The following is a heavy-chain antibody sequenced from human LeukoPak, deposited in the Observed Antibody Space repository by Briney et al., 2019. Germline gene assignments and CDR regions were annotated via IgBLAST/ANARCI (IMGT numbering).Heavy chain of an antibody. CDR1: GFTFSSFG. CDR3: AKDRVAAMVPSD. D-gene: IGHD5-18*01. Sequence: GGSLRLSCAASGFTFSSFGMHWVRQAPGQGLEWVAVISYDGSNKYYADSVKGRFTISRDNSKNTLYLRMNSLRAEDTAVYYCAKDRVAAMVPSDWGQGTLVTVSS. J-gene: IGHJ4*02. V-gene: IGHV3-30*18. CDR2: ISYDGSNK.